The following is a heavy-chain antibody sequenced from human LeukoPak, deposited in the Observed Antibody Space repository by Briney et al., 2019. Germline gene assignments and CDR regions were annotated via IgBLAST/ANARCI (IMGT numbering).Heavy chain of an antibody. CDR2: IYYSGST. CDR1: GGSISTYY. Sequence: SETLSLTCTVSGGSISTYYWSWIRQPPGKGLEWIGYIYYSGSTNYNPSLKSRVTISVDTSKSQFSLNLSSVTAADTAVYYCARDVYYYDSSHSRAFDIWGQGTMVTVSS. CDR3: ARDVYYYDSSHSRAFDI. V-gene: IGHV4-59*01. J-gene: IGHJ3*02. D-gene: IGHD3-22*01.